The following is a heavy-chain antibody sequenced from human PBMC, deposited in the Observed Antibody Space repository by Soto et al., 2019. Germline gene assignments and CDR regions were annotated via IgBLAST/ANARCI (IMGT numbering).Heavy chain of an antibody. CDR2: IYSNGDT. CDR1: GGSFSSYY. Sequence: PSETLSLTCAVYGGSFSSYYCSWIRQPPGKGLEWIGYIYSNGDTYYNPSLKSRVTISVDTSKNQFSLNLTSVTGADTAAYYCARRGGSSSGYYYYAFDVWGQGTKVTVSS. D-gene: IGHD6-6*01. J-gene: IGHJ6*02. V-gene: IGHV4-34*09. CDR3: ARRGGSSSGYYYYAFDV.